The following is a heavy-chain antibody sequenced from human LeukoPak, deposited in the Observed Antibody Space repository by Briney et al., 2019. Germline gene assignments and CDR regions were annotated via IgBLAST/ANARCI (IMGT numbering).Heavy chain of an antibody. CDR1: GFTFSSYS. Sequence: PGGSLRLSCAASGFTFSSYSLNWVRQAPGKGLEWVSSISSSSRYIYYADSVKGRFTISRDNAKNSLYLQMNSLRAEDTAVYYCARPRYTAGYDLWGQGTMVTVSS. CDR2: ISSSSRYI. V-gene: IGHV3-21*01. CDR3: ARPRYTAGYDL. J-gene: IGHJ3*01. D-gene: IGHD3-16*02.